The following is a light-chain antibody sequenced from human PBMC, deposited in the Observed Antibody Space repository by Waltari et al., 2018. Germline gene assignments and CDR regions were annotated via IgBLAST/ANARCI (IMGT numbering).Light chain of an antibody. J-gene: IGLJ1*01. CDR2: DVT. CDR3: SSYTSTSSYV. V-gene: IGLV2-14*01. Sequence: SALTQPASVSGSPGQSITISCTGTSSDVGGYNFVSWYQQHPGKAPKLIIYDVTERPSGVSHRFSGSKSGNTASLTISGLQAEDEADYYCSSYTSTSSYVFGAETKVTVL. CDR1: SSDVGGYNF.